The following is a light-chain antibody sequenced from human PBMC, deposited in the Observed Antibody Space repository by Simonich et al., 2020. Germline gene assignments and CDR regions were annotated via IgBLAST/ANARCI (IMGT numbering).Light chain of an antibody. Sequence: QSALTQPASVSGSPGQSITISCTGTSSAVGGYNYVSWYQQHPGKAPKLMIDDVSTRPSGVSNRFSGSKSGNTASLTISGLQAEDEADYYCSSYTSSSRVFGGGTRLTVL. J-gene: IGLJ3*02. CDR3: SSYTSSSRV. CDR1: SSAVGGYNY. V-gene: IGLV2-14*01. CDR2: DVS.